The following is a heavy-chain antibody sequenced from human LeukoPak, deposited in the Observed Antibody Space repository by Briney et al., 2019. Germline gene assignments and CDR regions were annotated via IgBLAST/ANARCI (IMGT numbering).Heavy chain of an antibody. CDR3: ARDRNWNELDY. V-gene: IGHV1-69*05. D-gene: IGHD1-1*01. J-gene: IGHJ4*02. Sequence: SVKVSCKASGGTFISYAISWVRQAPGQGGEWMGGIIPIFGTANYAQRFQGRVTITTDESTSTAYMELSSLRSEDTAVYYCARDRNWNELDYWGQGTLVTVSS. CDR1: GGTFISYA. CDR2: IIPIFGTA.